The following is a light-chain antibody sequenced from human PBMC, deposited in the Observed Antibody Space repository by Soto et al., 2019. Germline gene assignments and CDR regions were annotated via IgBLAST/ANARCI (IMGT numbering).Light chain of an antibody. CDR3: QQSSTTPWT. Sequence: DIQMTQSPSSLSASVGDRVTITCRASQSISSYLNWYHQKPGKAPKLLIYSASSLQSGVPSRFSGSGSGTDFTLTISSLQPEDFATYYCQQSSTTPWTFGQGTKVEI. CDR2: SAS. J-gene: IGKJ1*01. V-gene: IGKV1-39*01. CDR1: QSISSY.